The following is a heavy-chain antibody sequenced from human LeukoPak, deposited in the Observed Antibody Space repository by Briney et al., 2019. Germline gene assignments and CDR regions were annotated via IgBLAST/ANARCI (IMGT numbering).Heavy chain of an antibody. D-gene: IGHD3-22*01. V-gene: IGHV1-2*04. CDR2: INPNSGGT. Sequence: ASVKVSCKASGYTFTSYGISWVRQAPGQGLEWMGWINPNSGGTNYAQKFQGWVTMTRDTSISTAYMELSRLRSDDTAVYYCARESPYDSSGLPDYWGQGTLVTVSS. J-gene: IGHJ4*02. CDR1: GYTFTSYG. CDR3: ARESPYDSSGLPDY.